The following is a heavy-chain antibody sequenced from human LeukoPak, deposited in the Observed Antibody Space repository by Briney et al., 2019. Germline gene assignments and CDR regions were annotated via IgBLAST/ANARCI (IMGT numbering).Heavy chain of an antibody. V-gene: IGHV4-39*07. Sequence: SETLSLTCTVSGGSISSSSYYWGWIRQPPGKGLEWIGSIYYSGSTYYNPSLKSRVTISVDTSKNQFSLKLSSVTAADTAVYYCARDGGQLLFFYWGQGTLVTVSS. CDR1: GGSISSSSYY. D-gene: IGHD2-2*01. CDR2: IYYSGST. CDR3: ARDGGQLLFFY. J-gene: IGHJ4*02.